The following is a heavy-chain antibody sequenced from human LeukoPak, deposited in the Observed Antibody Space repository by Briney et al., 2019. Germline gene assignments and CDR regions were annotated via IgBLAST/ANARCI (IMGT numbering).Heavy chain of an antibody. CDR2: ISWNGRNT. CDR3: AELGITMIGGV. D-gene: IGHD3-10*02. J-gene: IGHJ6*04. CDR1: GFTFDDYD. V-gene: IGHV3-20*04. Sequence: GGSLRLSCAASGFTFDDYDLNWVRQAPGKGLEWVSGISWNGRNTAYAESLKGRFTISGDNAKNSLYLQMDSLRAEDTAVYYCAELGITMIGGVWGKGTTVTISS.